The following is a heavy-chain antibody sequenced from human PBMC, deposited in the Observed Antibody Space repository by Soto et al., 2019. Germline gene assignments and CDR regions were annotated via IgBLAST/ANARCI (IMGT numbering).Heavy chain of an antibody. D-gene: IGHD3-22*01. CDR1: GGSFSGYY. V-gene: IGHV4-34*01. Sequence: SETLSLTCAVYGGSFSGYYWSWIRQPPGRGLEWIGEINHSGSTNYNPSLKSRVTISVDTSKNQFSLKLSSVTAADTAVYYCARGRRITMIVVVITTYFDYWGQGTLVTVSS. CDR2: INHSGST. J-gene: IGHJ4*02. CDR3: ARGRRITMIVVVITTYFDY.